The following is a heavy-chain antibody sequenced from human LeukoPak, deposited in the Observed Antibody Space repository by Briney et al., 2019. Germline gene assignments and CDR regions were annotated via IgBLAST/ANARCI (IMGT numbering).Heavy chain of an antibody. CDR2: IDPSDSYT. CDR3: ARHLTGYGDYNNCDY. CDR1: GYSFTSYW. V-gene: IGHV5-10-1*01. Sequence: GESLKISCKGSGYSFTSYWISWVRQMPGKGLEWMGRIDPSDSYTNYSPSFQGHVTISADKSISTAYLQWSSLKASDTAMYYCARHLTGYGDYNNCDYWGQGTLVTVSS. J-gene: IGHJ4*02. D-gene: IGHD4-17*01.